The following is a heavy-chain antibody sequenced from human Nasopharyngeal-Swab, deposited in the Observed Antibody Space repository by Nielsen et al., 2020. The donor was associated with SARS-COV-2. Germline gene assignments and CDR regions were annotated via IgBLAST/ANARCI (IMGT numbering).Heavy chain of an antibody. CDR1: GFSLSTTGLG. J-gene: IGHJ4*02. D-gene: IGHD3-3*01. CDR2: IYWDDGK. CDR3: AHTSRLFAFWSGATPQYYFDY. V-gene: IGHV2-5*02. Sequence: SGPTLVTPTQTLTLTCTFSGFSLSTTGLGVGWIRQPPGKALEWLALIYWDDGKGNSPSLKSRLTITKDTSKNQVVLTMTNMDPVDTATYYCAHTSRLFAFWSGATPQYYFDYWGQGTLVTVSS.